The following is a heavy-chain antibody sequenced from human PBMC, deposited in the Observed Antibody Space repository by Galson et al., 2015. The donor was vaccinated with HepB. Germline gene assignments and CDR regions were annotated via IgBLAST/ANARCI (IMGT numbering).Heavy chain of an antibody. J-gene: IGHJ5*02. D-gene: IGHD3-9*01. Sequence: SLRLSCAASGFIFSAFDMNWVRQAPGKGPEWVSNIHTSGDRTYYADSVEGRFTISRDNSKSTLYLQMNSLRAEDTAIYYCAKDFNWPEGSWGQGTLVTVSS. CDR3: AKDFNWPEGS. CDR1: GFIFSAFD. V-gene: IGHV3-23*01. CDR2: IHTSGDRT.